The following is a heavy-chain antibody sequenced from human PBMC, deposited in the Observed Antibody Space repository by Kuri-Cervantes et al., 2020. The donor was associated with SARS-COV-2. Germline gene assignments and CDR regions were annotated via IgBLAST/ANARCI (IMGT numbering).Heavy chain of an antibody. CDR3: AREGGYPADAFDT. J-gene: IGHJ3*02. D-gene: IGHD1-1*01. V-gene: IGHV3-30-3*01. Sequence: GESLKISCAASGFTFSSYAMHWVRQAPGKGLEWVAVISYDGSNKYYADSVKGRFTISRDNSKNTLYLQMNSLRAEDTAVYYCAREGGYPADAFDTWGQGTMVTDSS. CDR1: GFTFSSYA. CDR2: ISYDGSNK.